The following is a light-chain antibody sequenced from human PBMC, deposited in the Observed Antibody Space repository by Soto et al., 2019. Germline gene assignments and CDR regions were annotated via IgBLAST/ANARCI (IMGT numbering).Light chain of an antibody. CDR1: SGHSNYA. CDR3: QTWGSGIVV. J-gene: IGLJ2*01. V-gene: IGLV4-69*01. CDR2: LNSDGNH. Sequence: QPVLTQSPSASASLGASVKLTCTLSSGHSNYAIAWHQQQSEKGPRYLMKLNSDGNHSKGDGIPDRFSGSSSGAERYLTISRLQSEDEADYYCQTWGSGIVVFGGGTKLTVL.